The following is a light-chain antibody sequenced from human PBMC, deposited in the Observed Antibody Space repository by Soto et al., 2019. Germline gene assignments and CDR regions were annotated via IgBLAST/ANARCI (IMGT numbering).Light chain of an antibody. V-gene: IGLV2-14*01. Sequence: QSALTQPASVSGSPGQSITVSCTGTSSDIGGYNYVSWYQHHPGKAPQLIIYEVNLRPSGVSDRFSASKSGDTASLTISGLQAGDEADYYCCSYSTSNTHNYVFGTGTNSPS. J-gene: IGLJ1*01. CDR2: EVN. CDR1: SSDIGGYNY. CDR3: CSYSTSNTHNYV.